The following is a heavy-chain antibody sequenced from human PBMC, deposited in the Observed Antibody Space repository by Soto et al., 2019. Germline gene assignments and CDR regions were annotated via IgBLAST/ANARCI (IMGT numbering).Heavy chain of an antibody. J-gene: IGHJ5*01. V-gene: IGHV4-34*01. D-gene: IGHD1-1*01. CDR1: GGSCSDSY. CDR2: ITSSGTT. CDR3: ARGRPAIATRWFDS. Sequence: PSETVCLTWGVIGGSCSDSYWSWIRQSPGKGLEWIGEITSSGTTYYNPALKSRFTISGDTSKNQFSLVLVSVTAADTAVFYCARGRPAIATRWFDSRGQGTLVTVSS.